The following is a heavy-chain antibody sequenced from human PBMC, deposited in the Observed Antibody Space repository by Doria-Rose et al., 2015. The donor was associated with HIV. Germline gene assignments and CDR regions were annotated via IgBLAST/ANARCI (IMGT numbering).Heavy chain of an antibody. D-gene: IGHD3-10*01. V-gene: IGHV3-21*01. Sequence: VQLVQSGGGLVRPGGSLRLSCATSGFTFSSHRINWVRHAPGKGLELVSSISSPSAYINYADSVSGRFTISRDNARNSLYLQMDSLRAEDTAIYYCATGVTLDYWGQGTLVTVSS. CDR3: ATGVTLDY. CDR2: ISSPSAYI. CDR1: GFTFSSHR. J-gene: IGHJ4*02.